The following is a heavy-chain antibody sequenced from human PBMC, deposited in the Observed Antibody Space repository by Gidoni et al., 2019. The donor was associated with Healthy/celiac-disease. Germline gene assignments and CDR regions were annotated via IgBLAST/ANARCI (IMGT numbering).Heavy chain of an antibody. D-gene: IGHD2-2*01. CDR1: GFTFSSYS. J-gene: IGHJ4*02. Sequence: EVQLVESGGGLVKPGGSLRLSCAASGFTFSSYSMNWVRQAPGKGLEWVSSISSSSSYIYYADSVKGRFTISRDNAKNSLYLQMNSLRAEDTAVYDCARGGVVPAAMGDYWGQGTLVTVSS. V-gene: IGHV3-21*01. CDR3: ARGGVVPAAMGDY. CDR2: ISSSSSYI.